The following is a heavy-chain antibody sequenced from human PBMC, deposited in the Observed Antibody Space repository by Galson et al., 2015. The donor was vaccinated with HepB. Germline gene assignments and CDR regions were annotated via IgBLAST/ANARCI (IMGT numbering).Heavy chain of an antibody. J-gene: IGHJ4*02. Sequence: SLRLSCAASGFTFSRNWMNWVRQAPGKGLEWVANMNQDGSEEHYVDSVKGRFTISRDNAKNSLYLQLNSLRAEDTAVYYCARDRGTGSYSHYLDYWGQGSLVTVSS. D-gene: IGHD1-26*01. V-gene: IGHV3-7*03. CDR3: ARDRGTGSYSHYLDY. CDR1: GFTFSRNW. CDR2: MNQDGSEE.